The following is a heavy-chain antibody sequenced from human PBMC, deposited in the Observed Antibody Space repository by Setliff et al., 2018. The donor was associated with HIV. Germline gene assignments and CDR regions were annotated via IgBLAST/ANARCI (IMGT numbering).Heavy chain of an antibody. Sequence: ASVKVSCKASGYTFTNYGISWVRQAPGQGLEWMGWISAYNGNTNYAQKLQGRVTMTTDTSTRTAYMELRSLRSDDTAVYYCAREHSTTWPYFDFWGQGTLVTVSS. CDR2: ISAYNGNT. D-gene: IGHD6-13*01. CDR3: AREHSTTWPYFDF. J-gene: IGHJ4*02. V-gene: IGHV1-18*01. CDR1: GYTFTNYG.